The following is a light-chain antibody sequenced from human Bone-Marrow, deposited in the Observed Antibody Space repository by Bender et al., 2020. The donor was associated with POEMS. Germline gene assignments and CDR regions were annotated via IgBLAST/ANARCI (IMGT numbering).Light chain of an antibody. J-gene: IGLJ2*01. CDR2: KET. Sequence: SYELTQPPSVSVSPGQTARITCSGDALTRQYAHWYQQRPGQAPVLVIYKETERPSGITEGIWGSRAGTTVTLTISGVEAEDEADYYCQSADIDSTLVFGGGTTLTVL. CDR3: QSADIDSTLV. V-gene: IGLV3-25*03. CDR1: ALTRQY.